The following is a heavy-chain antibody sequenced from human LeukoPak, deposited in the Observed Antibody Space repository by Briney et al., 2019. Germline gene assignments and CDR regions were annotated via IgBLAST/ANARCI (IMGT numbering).Heavy chain of an antibody. CDR3: ARGGGGMDF. CDR2: IKLDGSDT. J-gene: IGHJ4*02. CDR1: GFIFSNFW. V-gene: IGHV3-7*03. Sequence: GGSLRLSCAASGFIFSNFWMSWVRQAPGKGLEWVANIKLDGSDTYYVDSVRGRFTISRDNAKSSLYLQTNSLRAEDTAVYYCARGGGGMDFWGQGTLVTVSS.